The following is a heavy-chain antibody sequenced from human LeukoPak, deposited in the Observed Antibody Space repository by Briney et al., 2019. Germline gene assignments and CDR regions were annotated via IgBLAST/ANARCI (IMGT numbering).Heavy chain of an antibody. CDR1: GFTFSIFW. CDR3: ARGRGVDY. J-gene: IGHJ4*02. Sequence: PGGSLRLSCAASGFTFSIFWMSWVRQARGKGLECVANIKPDGSEKYNVDSVKGRFTISRDNAKNSVYLQMNSLRVEDTAVYYCARGRGVDYWGQGTLVTVSS. D-gene: IGHD3-10*01. CDR2: IKPDGSEK. V-gene: IGHV3-7*01.